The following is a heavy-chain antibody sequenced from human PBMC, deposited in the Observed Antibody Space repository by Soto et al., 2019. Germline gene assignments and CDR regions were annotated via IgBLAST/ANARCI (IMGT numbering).Heavy chain of an antibody. D-gene: IGHD3-22*01. CDR3: ARDWGYYDSSGTVGAFDI. J-gene: IGHJ3*02. Sequence: GASVKVSCKASGYTFTSYYMHWVRQAPGQGLEWMVIINPSGGSTSYAQKFQGRVTMTRDTSTSIVYMELSSLRSEDTAVYYCARDWGYYDSSGTVGAFDIWGQGTMVTVSS. CDR1: GYTFTSYY. CDR2: INPSGGST. V-gene: IGHV1-46*01.